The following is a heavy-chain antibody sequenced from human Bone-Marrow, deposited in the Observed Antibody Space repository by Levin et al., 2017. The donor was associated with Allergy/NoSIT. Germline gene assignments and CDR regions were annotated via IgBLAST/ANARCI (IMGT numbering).Heavy chain of an antibody. V-gene: IGHV3-33*05. CDR2: ISYDESHK. J-gene: IGHJ4*02. Sequence: SCVASGFMFNVYGMHWVRQAPGKGLEWVAVISYDESHKYYADSVKGRFTISRDNSKNTLYLQMNSLRAEDTAVYYCTRDRGEWGQFYFDYWGQGTLVTVSS. CDR3: TRDRGEWGQFYFDY. CDR1: GFMFNVYG. D-gene: IGHD1-26*01.